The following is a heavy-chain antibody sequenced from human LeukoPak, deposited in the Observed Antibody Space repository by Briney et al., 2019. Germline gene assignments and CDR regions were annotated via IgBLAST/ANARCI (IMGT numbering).Heavy chain of an antibody. CDR1: GFTFDDYG. CDR2: INWNGGST. D-gene: IGHD2-2*01. V-gene: IGHV3-20*04. J-gene: IGHJ4*02. CDR3: AKAGVPAATPFEF. Sequence: GGSLRLSCAASGFTFDDYGMSWVRQAPGKGLEWVCGINWNGGSTGYADSVKGRFIIARDNAKNSLYLQMHSLRGVDTGLSYCAKAGVPAATPFEFWGQGTLVTVPS.